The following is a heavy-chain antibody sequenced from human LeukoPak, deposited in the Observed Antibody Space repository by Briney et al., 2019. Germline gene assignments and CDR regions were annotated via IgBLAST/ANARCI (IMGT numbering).Heavy chain of an antibody. V-gene: IGHV3-7*01. CDR3: ARVRTEWYIDL. Sequence: GGSLRLSCTASGFIFSTYWMTWVRQAPGMGLEWVANIRQDGIEQFYVDSVKGRFTISRDNADNSLYLQLNGLRAEDTAVYYCARVRTEWYIDLWGRGTLVTVSS. D-gene: IGHD1-1*01. J-gene: IGHJ2*01. CDR2: IRQDGIEQ. CDR1: GFIFSTYW.